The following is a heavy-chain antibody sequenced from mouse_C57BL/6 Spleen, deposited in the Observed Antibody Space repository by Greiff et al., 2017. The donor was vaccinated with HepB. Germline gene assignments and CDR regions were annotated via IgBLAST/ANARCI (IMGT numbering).Heavy chain of an antibody. Sequence: EVQGVESGGGLVQPGGSLSLSCAASGFTFTDYYMSWVRQPPGKALEWLGFIRNKANGYTTEYSASVKGRFTISRDNSQSILYLQMNALRAEDSATYYCARPYYGSSYEIAYWGQGTLVTVSA. CDR2: IRNKANGYTT. V-gene: IGHV7-3*01. CDR3: ARPYYGSSYEIAY. J-gene: IGHJ3*01. D-gene: IGHD1-1*01. CDR1: GFTFTDYY.